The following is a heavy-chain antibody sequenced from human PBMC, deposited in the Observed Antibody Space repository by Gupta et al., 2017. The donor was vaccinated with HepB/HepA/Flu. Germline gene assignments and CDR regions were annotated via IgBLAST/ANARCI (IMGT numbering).Heavy chain of an antibody. D-gene: IGHD6-13*01. V-gene: IGHV4-4*02. CDR3: ATSGIAADGTWFDP. CDR1: GGSITSTNW. Sequence: QVQLQESGPGLVKPSGTLSLTCAVSGGSITSTNWWSWVRQPPGKGLEWIAEIYHSGSTNYNPSLKSRVTISVDKSKNQFSLKLSSVTAADTAVYYCATSGIAADGTWFDPWGQGTLVTVSS. J-gene: IGHJ5*02. CDR2: IYHSGST.